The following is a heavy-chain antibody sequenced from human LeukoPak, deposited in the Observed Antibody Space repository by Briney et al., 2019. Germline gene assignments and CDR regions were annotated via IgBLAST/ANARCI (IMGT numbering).Heavy chain of an antibody. D-gene: IGHD3/OR15-3a*01. CDR3: ASIGGLDAFDI. V-gene: IGHV4-30-2*01. CDR2: IYHSGST. Sequence: SETLSLTSAVSGGSISSGGYSWSWIRQPPGKGLEWIGYIYHSGSTYYNPSLKSRVTISVDRSRNQFSLKLSSVTAADTAVYYCASIGGLDAFDIWGQGTMVTVSS. CDR1: GGSISSGGYS. J-gene: IGHJ3*02.